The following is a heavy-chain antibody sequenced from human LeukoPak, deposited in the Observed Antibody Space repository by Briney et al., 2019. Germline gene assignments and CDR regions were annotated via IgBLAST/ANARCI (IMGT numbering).Heavy chain of an antibody. D-gene: IGHD2-2*01. Sequence: PGGSLRLSCAASGFTVSSSYMTWVRQAPGKGLEWVSITYADGYTFYADSVKGRFTISRDSSRNTLCLQMNSLRAEDTAMYYCARGLRHYDRTSCFQPFDCWGQGTLVTVSS. V-gene: IGHV3-53*01. CDR3: ARGLRHYDRTSCFQPFDC. CDR1: GFTVSSSY. CDR2: TYADGYT. J-gene: IGHJ4*02.